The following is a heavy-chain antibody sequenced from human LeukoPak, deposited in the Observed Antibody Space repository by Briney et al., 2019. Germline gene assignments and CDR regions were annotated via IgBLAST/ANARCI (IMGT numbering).Heavy chain of an antibody. V-gene: IGHV3-23*01. CDR2: ISGSGGST. J-gene: IGHJ3*02. CDR1: GFTFSSYG. Sequence: QSGGSLRLSCAASGFTFSSYGMSWVRQAPGKGLEWVSAISGSGGSTYYADSVKGRFTISRDNSKNTLYLQINSLRAEDTAVYYCAKAISGSYDAFDIWGQGTMVTVSS. D-gene: IGHD3-22*01. CDR3: AKAISGSYDAFDI.